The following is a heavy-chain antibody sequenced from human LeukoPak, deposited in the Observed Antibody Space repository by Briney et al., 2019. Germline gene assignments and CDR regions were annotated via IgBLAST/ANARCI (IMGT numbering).Heavy chain of an antibody. CDR1: GVTHSSYA. CDR2: ISGGGSST. CDR3: AKDLRYDFLTGYPPLDY. Sequence: GGSLRLSCAPSGVTHSSYAMSCVRQPPGKGLEWVSAISGGGSSTYSADAVKGRFTIPRDNSKDTLYLQMNSLRAEDTAVYDCAKDLRYDFLTGYPPLDYWGQGTLVTVSS. V-gene: IGHV3-23*01. J-gene: IGHJ4*02. D-gene: IGHD3-9*01.